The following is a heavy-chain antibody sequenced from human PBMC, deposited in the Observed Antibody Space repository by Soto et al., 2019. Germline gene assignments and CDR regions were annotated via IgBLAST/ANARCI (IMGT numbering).Heavy chain of an antibody. V-gene: IGHV3-23*01. Sequence: GGSLRLSCAASGFTFSDYSMNWARQAPGKGLEWVSTISGSGANRYYADSVKGRFTISRDNSKNTLYLQMNSLRAEDTAIYYCARARVAAPRRSALYNWFDPWGQGTLVTVSS. CDR2: ISGSGANR. CDR1: GFTFSDYS. J-gene: IGHJ5*02. D-gene: IGHD6-6*01. CDR3: ARARVAAPRRSALYNWFDP.